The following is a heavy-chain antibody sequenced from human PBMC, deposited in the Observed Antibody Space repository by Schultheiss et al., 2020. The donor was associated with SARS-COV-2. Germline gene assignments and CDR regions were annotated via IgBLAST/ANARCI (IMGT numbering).Heavy chain of an antibody. D-gene: IGHD3-9*01. CDR3: ASQGYYDILTGYSHDY. CDR1: GGSISSSSYY. J-gene: IGHJ4*02. CDR2: IYYSGST. V-gene: IGHV4-39*01. Sequence: GSLRLSCTVSGGSISSSSYYWGWIRQPPGKGLEWIGSIYYSGSTYYNPSLKSRVTISVDTSKNQFSLKLSSVTAADTAVYYCASQGYYDILTGYSHDYWGQGTLVTVSS.